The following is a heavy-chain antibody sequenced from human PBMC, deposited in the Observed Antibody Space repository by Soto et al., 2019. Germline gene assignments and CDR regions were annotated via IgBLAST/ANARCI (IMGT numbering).Heavy chain of an antibody. D-gene: IGHD6-19*01. V-gene: IGHV6-1*01. CDR1: GDSVSSNTAV. CDR2: TYYRSNWRH. J-gene: IGHJ5*02. Sequence: SQTLSLTCAISGDSVSSNTAVWNWIRSSPSRGLEWLGRTYYRSNWRHDYAVSVKSRITVNPDTSKNHFSLQLNSVTPDDTAVYYCERGVAGSGFDLWGQGTLVTVYS. CDR3: ERGVAGSGFDL.